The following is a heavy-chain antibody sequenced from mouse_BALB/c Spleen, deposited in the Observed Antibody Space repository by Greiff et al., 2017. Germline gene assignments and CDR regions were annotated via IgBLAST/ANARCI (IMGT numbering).Heavy chain of an antibody. D-gene: IGHD2-3*01. J-gene: IGHJ2*01. CDR3: ARAPIYDGYFDY. CDR2: ISSGSSTI. CDR1: GFTFSSFG. Sequence: EVMLVESGGGLVQPGGSRKLSCAASGFTFSSFGMHWVRQAPEKGLEWVAYISSGSSTIYYADTVKGRFTISRDNPKNTLFLQMTSLRSEDTAMYYCARAPIYDGYFDYWGQGTTLTVSS. V-gene: IGHV5-17*02.